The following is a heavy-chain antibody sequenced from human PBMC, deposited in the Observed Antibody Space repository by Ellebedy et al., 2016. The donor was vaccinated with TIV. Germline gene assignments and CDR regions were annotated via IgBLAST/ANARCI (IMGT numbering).Heavy chain of an antibody. V-gene: IGHV4-4*07. J-gene: IGHJ4*02. CDR1: GGSISSYY. CDR2: IYTSGST. Sequence: SETLSLXXIVSGGSISSYYWSWIRQPAGKGLEWIGRIYTSGSTNYNPSLKSRVTMSADTSKNQFSLKLSSVTAADTAVYYCATYDILTEGDYWGQGTLVTVSS. D-gene: IGHD3-9*01. CDR3: ATYDILTEGDY.